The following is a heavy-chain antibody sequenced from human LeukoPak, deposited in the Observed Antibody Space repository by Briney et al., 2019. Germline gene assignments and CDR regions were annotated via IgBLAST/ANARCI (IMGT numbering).Heavy chain of an antibody. D-gene: IGHD4-17*01. CDR1: GYTLTELS. CDR3: ATRNRGYGDWGPEGTEYFQH. Sequence: GASVKVSRKVSGYTLTELSMHWVRQAPGKGLEWMGGFDPEDGEPIYAQKFQGRVTMTEDTSTDTAYMELSSLRSEDTAVYYCATRNRGYGDWGPEGTEYFQHWGQGTLVTVSS. CDR2: FDPEDGEP. V-gene: IGHV1-24*01. J-gene: IGHJ1*01.